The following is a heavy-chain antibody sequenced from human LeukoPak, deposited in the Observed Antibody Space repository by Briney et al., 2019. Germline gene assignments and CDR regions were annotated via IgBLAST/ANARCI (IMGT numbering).Heavy chain of an antibody. D-gene: IGHD6-19*01. CDR3: ARGRSVAVLGDYIDY. Sequence: GGSLRLSCAASGFTFSSYEMNWVRQAPGKGLEWVSYISSSGSTIYYADSVKGRFTISRDNAKNSLYLQMNSLRAEDTAVYYCARGRSVAVLGDYIDYWGQGTLVTVSS. CDR1: GFTFSSYE. J-gene: IGHJ4*02. V-gene: IGHV3-48*03. CDR2: ISSSGSTI.